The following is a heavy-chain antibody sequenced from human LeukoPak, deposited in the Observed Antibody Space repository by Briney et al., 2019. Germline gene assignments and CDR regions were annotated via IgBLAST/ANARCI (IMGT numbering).Heavy chain of an antibody. CDR3: ARVAPYYYSYGMDV. CDR1: GFTFSSYS. V-gene: IGHV3-21*01. CDR2: ISSSSSYI. J-gene: IGHJ6*02. Sequence: GGSLRLSCAASGFTFSSYSMNWVRQAPGKGLEWVSSISSSSSYIYYADSVKGRFTISRDNAKNSLYLQMNSLRAENTAVYYCARVAPYYYSYGMDVWGQGTTVTVSS.